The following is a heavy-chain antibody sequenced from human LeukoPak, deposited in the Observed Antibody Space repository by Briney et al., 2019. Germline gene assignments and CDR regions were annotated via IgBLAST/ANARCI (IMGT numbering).Heavy chain of an antibody. J-gene: IGHJ4*02. V-gene: IGHV4-39*01. CDR2: IHYSGRT. D-gene: IGHD6-13*01. CDR1: GDPITSGTYY. CDR3: ARHAGGIAAAGTRPFDY. Sequence: SETLSLTCTVSGDPITSGTYYWGWIRQPPGKGLEWIGSIHYSGRTYYNPSLKSRVTISVDTSKNQFPLKLSSVTAADTAVYYCARHAGGIAAAGTRPFDYWGQGTLVTVSS.